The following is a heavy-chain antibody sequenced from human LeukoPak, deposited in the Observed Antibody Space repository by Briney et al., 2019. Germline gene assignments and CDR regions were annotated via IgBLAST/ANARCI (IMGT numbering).Heavy chain of an antibody. CDR1: GLTFSDYY. Sequence: GGSLRLSCAASGLTFSDYYMNWIRQAPGKGLEWVSYISGSGSTIYYADSVKGRFTISRDNAKNSLYLQMNSLRAEDTAVYYCARDPLSGSSGYWGQGTLVTVSS. J-gene: IGHJ4*02. D-gene: IGHD3-10*01. CDR2: ISGSGSTI. CDR3: ARDPLSGSSGY. V-gene: IGHV3-11*04.